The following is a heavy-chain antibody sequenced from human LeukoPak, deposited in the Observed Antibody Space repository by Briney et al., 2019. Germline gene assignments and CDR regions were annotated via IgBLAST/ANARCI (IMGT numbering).Heavy chain of an antibody. V-gene: IGHV4-30-4*08. D-gene: IGHD6-19*01. CDR1: GDSISSGDYY. CDR3: ARDRWGSSGWYDDY. Sequence: PSQTLSLTCTVSGDSISSGDYYWSWIRQTPGKGLEWIGYIYYSGSTSYNPSLKSRVTISVDTSKNQFSLKLSSVTAADTAVYYCARDRWGSSGWYDDYWGQGTLVTVSS. CDR2: IYYSGST. J-gene: IGHJ4*02.